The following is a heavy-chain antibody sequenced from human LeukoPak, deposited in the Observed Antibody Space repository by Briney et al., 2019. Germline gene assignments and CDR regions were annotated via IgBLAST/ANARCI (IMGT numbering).Heavy chain of an antibody. V-gene: IGHV4-30-4*01. Sequence: SETLSLTCTVSGGSISSGDYYWSWIRQPPGKGLEWIGYIYYSGSAYYNPSLKSRVIISVDTSRNQFSLNLNSVTAADTAVYYCARDRRFGDSRYDYWGQGTLVTVSS. D-gene: IGHD4-17*01. CDR1: GGSISSGDYY. J-gene: IGHJ4*02. CDR2: IYYSGSA. CDR3: ARDRRFGDSRYDY.